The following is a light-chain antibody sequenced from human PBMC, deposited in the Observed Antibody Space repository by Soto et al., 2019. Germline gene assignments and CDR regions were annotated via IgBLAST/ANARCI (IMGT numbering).Light chain of an antibody. V-gene: IGKV3-20*01. CDR2: GAS. CDR1: QSVSSNY. J-gene: IGKJ1*01. CDR3: QQYGSSYPWT. Sequence: IVLTQSPVPLSLSPGERATLSCRASQSVSSNYLAWYQQQPGQAPRLLIYGASSRATGIPDRFSGSGSGTDFTLTIRRLEPEDFAVYYCQQYGSSYPWTFGQGTKVDIK.